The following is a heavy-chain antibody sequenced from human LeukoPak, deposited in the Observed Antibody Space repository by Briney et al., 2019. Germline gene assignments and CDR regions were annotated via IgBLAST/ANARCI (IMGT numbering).Heavy chain of an antibody. J-gene: IGHJ4*02. V-gene: IGHV3-7*01. CDR1: GFTFSGFW. D-gene: IGHD6-19*01. CDR3: ARSSVAVAWN. CDR2: VNQDGSEK. Sequence: GGSLRLSCAASGFTFSGFWMTWVRQAPGKGLEWVANVNQDGSEKYYVDSVKGRFTISRDNAKNSLYLQMNSLRAEDTAVYYCARSSVAVAWNWGQGTLVTVSS.